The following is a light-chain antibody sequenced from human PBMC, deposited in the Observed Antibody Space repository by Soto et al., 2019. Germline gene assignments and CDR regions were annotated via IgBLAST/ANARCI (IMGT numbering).Light chain of an antibody. CDR1: QSFSSSY. CDR2: GAS. CDR3: QQYGNSPIT. Sequence: EIVLTQSPGTLSLSPGERATLSCRASQSFSSSYLAWYQQKPGQAPRLLIYGASSRATGIPDRFSGYGSGTDFTLTISRLEPEDFAVYYCQQYGNSPITFGQGTRLENK. J-gene: IGKJ5*01. V-gene: IGKV3-20*01.